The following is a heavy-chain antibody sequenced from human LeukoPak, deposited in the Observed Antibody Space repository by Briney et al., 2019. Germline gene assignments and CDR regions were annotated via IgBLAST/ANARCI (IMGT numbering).Heavy chain of an antibody. V-gene: IGHV4-39*01. CDR1: GGSISSSSYY. J-gene: IGHJ4*02. Sequence: SETLSLTCTVSGGSISSSSYYWGWLRQPPGKGLEWIGSIYYSGSTYYSPSLKSRVTISVDTSKNQFSLKLSSVTAADTAVYYCARQGATSFDYWGQGTLVTVSS. D-gene: IGHD1-26*01. CDR3: ARQGATSFDY. CDR2: IYYSGST.